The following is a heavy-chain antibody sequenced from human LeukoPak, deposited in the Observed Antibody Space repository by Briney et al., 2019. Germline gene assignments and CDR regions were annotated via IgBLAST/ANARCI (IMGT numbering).Heavy chain of an antibody. J-gene: IGHJ4*02. D-gene: IGHD3-22*01. CDR1: GGSISSGDYY. V-gene: IGHV4-30-4*01. CDR3: AGGGYYDSSGPLVY. CDR2: IYYSGST. Sequence: SETLSLTCTVSGGSISSGDYYWSWIRQPPGQGLEWIGYIYYSGSTYYNPSLKSRVTISVDTSKNQFSLKLSSVTAADTAVYYCAGGGYYDSSGPLVYWGQGTLVTVSS.